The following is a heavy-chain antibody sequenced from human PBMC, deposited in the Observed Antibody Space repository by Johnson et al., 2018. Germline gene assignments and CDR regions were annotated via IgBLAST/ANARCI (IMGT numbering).Heavy chain of an antibody. CDR1: GFTFSNHW. J-gene: IGHJ4*02. D-gene: IGHD3-3*01. Sequence: EVQLVESGEALVQXGGSLRLSCAASGFTFSNHWMHWFRQVPGKGLVWVSRINNDGSTTMYADSVLGRFTISRDNAKNTLYLQMNSVRAGDTAVYYCARQDSSYYSTVHDWGQGILVIVS. CDR3: ARQDSSYYSTVHD. CDR2: INNDGSTT. V-gene: IGHV3-74*03.